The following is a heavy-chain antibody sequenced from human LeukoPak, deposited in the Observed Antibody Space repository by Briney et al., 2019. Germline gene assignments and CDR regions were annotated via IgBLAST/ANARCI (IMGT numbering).Heavy chain of an antibody. J-gene: IGHJ5*02. CDR1: GGSISSSSYY. Sequence: PSETLSLTCTVSGGSISSSSYYWGWIRQPPGKGLEWIGSIYYSGSTYYNPSLKSRVTISVDTSKNQFSLKLSSVTAADTAVYYCARSLMVRGVRGVNWFDPWGQGTLVTVSS. CDR2: IYYSGST. CDR3: ARSLMVRGVRGVNWFDP. D-gene: IGHD3-10*01. V-gene: IGHV4-39*01.